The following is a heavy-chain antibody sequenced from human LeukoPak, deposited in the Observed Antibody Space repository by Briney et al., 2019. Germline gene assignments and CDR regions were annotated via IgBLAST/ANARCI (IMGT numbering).Heavy chain of an antibody. CDR2: INQDGSEK. D-gene: IGHD6-19*01. V-gene: IGHV3-7*01. CDR1: GFTFSSYW. J-gene: IGHJ4*02. Sequence: GGSLRLSCAASGFTFSSYWMSWVRQAPGKGLEWVANINQDGSEKYYVDSVKGRFTISRDNAKNSLYLQMNSLRVEDTAVYFCARAYSSGWTYYFDYWGQGTLVTVSS. CDR3: ARAYSSGWTYYFDY.